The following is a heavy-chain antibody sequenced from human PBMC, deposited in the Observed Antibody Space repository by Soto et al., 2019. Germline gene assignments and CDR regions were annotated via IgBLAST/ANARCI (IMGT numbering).Heavy chain of an antibody. Sequence: QVQLVQSGAEVKKPGSSVKVSCKASGGTFSNYAITWVRQAPGQGLEWLGRIIPIFGTTDYAQKFQGRVTITADESTTTAYMELSSLRSDETAVYYCAKDGGREGYFGNRFDPWGQGTLVTVSS. D-gene: IGHD2-15*01. J-gene: IGHJ5*02. CDR2: IIPIFGTT. CDR3: AKDGGREGYFGNRFDP. CDR1: GGTFSNYA. V-gene: IGHV1-69*15.